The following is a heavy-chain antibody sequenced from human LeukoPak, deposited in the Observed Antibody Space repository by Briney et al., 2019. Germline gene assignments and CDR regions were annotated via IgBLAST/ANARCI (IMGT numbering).Heavy chain of an antibody. V-gene: IGHV3-9*01. J-gene: IGHJ3*02. Sequence: GRSLRLSCAASGFTFDDYAMHWVRQAPGKGLEWVSGISWNSGSIGYADSVKGRFTISRDNAQNSLYLQMNSLRAEDTALYYCAKDGTGGYNYPGDAFDIWGQGTMVTVSS. D-gene: IGHD5-24*01. CDR1: GFTFDDYA. CDR2: ISWNSGSI. CDR3: AKDGTGGYNYPGDAFDI.